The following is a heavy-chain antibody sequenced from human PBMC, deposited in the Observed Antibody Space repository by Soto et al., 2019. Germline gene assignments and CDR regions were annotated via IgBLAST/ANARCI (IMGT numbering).Heavy chain of an antibody. CDR3: ARESEDLTSNFAY. CDR1: GFTFTRYS. CDR2: ISSTTNYI. Sequence: GGSLRLSCAASGFTFTRYSMNWVRQAPGKGLEWVSSISSTTNYIYYADSMKGRFTVSRDNAKNSVYLEMNSLSAEDTAVYYCARESEDLTSNFAYWGQGTLATVSS. J-gene: IGHJ4*02. V-gene: IGHV3-21*01.